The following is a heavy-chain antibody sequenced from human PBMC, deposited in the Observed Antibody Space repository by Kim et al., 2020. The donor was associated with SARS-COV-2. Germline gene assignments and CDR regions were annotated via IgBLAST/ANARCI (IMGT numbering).Heavy chain of an antibody. J-gene: IGHJ4*02. D-gene: IGHD1-26*01. V-gene: IGHV1-18*01. Sequence: TNYAQKLQGRVTMTTDTSTSTAYMELRSLRSDDTAVYYCARAGWELPPDYWGQGTLVTVSS. CDR2: T. CDR3: ARAGWELPPDY.